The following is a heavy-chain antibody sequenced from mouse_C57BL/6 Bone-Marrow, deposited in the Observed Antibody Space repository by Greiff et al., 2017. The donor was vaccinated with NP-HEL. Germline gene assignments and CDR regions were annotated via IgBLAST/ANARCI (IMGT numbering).Heavy chain of an antibody. CDR1: GFSLTSYG. V-gene: IGHV2-6*03. D-gene: IGHD2-2*01. CDR3: AISTMVTTGYAMDY. J-gene: IGHJ4*01. Sequence: VQLQQSGPGLVAPSQSLSITCTVSGFSLTSYGVHWVRQPPGKGLEWLVVIWSDGSTTYNSALKSRLSISKDNSKSQVFLKMNSLQTDDTAMYYCAISTMVTTGYAMDYWGQGTSVTVSS. CDR2: IWSDGST.